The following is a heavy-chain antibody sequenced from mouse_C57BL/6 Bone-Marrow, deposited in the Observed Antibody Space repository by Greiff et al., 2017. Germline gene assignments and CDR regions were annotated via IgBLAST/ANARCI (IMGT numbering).Heavy chain of an antibody. CDR2: LSDGGSYT. D-gene: IGHD2-3*01. CDR1: GFTFSSYA. Sequence: DVKLVESGGGLVKPGGSLKLSCAASGFTFSSYAMSWVRQPPEKWLEWVATLSDGGSYTYYPDNVKGRFTISRDNAKNNLYLQMSHLKSEDTAMYYCARDSADGYNYWGQGTTLTVSS. J-gene: IGHJ2*01. V-gene: IGHV5-4*01. CDR3: ARDSADGYNY.